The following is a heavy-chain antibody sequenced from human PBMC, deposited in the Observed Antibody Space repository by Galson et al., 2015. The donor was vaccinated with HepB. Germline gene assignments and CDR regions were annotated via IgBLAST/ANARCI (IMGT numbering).Heavy chain of an antibody. J-gene: IGHJ5*02. Sequence: SLRLSCAAPGFTFSSYWMNWVRQAPGKGLEWVSSISSSGSYIYYADSVKGRFTISRDNAKNSLYLQMNSLRAEDTAVYYCARATVTKLYMDWFDPWGQGTLVTVSS. V-gene: IGHV3-21*01. CDR2: ISSSGSYI. CDR3: ARATVTKLYMDWFDP. D-gene: IGHD4-17*01. CDR1: GFTFSSYW.